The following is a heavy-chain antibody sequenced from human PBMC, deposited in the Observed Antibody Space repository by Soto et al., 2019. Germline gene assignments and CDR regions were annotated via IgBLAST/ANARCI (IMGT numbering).Heavy chain of an antibody. CDR1: GFTVSSNY. CDR2: IYSGGTT. CDR3: ARNGDSSDYRGWFDP. D-gene: IGHD3-22*01. J-gene: IGHJ5*02. V-gene: IGHV3-66*01. Sequence: EVQLVESGGGLVQPGGSLRLSCAASGFTVSSNYMSWVRQAPGKGLEWVSVIYSGGTTYYADSVKGRFTISRDNSKNTVYLQMHSLRAEDTAVYYCARNGDSSDYRGWFDPWGQGTLVTVSS.